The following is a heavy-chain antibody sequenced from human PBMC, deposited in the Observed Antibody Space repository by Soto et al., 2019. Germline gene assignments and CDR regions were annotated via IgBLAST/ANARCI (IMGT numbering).Heavy chain of an antibody. D-gene: IGHD6-13*01. J-gene: IGHJ5*02. V-gene: IGHV1-46*01. Sequence: ASVKVSCKASGYTFTSYYMHWVRQAPGQGLEWMGIINPSGGSTSYAQKFQGRVTMTRDTSTSTVYMELSSLRSDDTAVYYCAKGGSSWTEWFDPWGQGTLVTVSS. CDR3: AKGGSSWTEWFDP. CDR1: GYTFTSYY. CDR2: INPSGGST.